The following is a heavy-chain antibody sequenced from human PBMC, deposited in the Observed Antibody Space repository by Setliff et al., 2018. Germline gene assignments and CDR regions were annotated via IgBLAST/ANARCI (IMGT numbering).Heavy chain of an antibody. CDR1: GFTFSSYW. CDR3: ARGGDYCGGECYIPPPDSY. Sequence: GSLRLSCAASGFTFSSYWMNWVRQAPGKGLEWVANITQDGSVKNYVDSVRGRFTISRDISKNTLYLQMNSLRPEDTAVYYCARGGDYCGGECYIPPPDSYWGQGTLVTVSS. CDR2: ITQDGSVK. J-gene: IGHJ4*02. V-gene: IGHV3-7*01. D-gene: IGHD2-21*01.